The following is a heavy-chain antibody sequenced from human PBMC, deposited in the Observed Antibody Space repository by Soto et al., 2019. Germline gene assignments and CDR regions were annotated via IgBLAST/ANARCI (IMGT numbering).Heavy chain of an antibody. V-gene: IGHV1-2*02. CDR3: GGGRSGQIVIFY. CDR1: GYTFTGHY. CDR2: IGPESGAT. D-gene: IGHD3-3*02. Sequence: GASVKVSCKTSGYTFTGHYIHWVRQAPQQGPERMGEIGPESGATRYAEKFRGRVTMTMDTSITTVYMELRNLSPDDTAVYYCGGGRSGQIVIFYWGQGTPVTVSS. J-gene: IGHJ4*02.